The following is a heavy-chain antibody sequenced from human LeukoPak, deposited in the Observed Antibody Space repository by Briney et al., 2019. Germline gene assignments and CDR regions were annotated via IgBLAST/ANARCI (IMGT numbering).Heavy chain of an antibody. J-gene: IGHJ4*02. CDR2: INHSGST. CDR3: ARECGGKRCIAAAGTFY. Sequence: SETLSLTCAVYGGSFSGYYWSWIRQPPGKALEWIGEINHSGSTNYNPSLKSRVTISVDTSKNQFSLKLSSVTAADTAVYYCARECGGKRCIAAAGTFYWGQGTLVTVSS. D-gene: IGHD6-13*01. CDR1: GGSFSGYY. V-gene: IGHV4-34*01.